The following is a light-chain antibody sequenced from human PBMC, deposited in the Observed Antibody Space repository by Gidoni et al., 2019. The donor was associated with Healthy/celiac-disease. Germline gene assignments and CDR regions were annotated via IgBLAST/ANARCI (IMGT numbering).Light chain of an antibody. J-gene: IGKJ3*01. CDR2: AAS. CDR3: QQLNSYPRA. Sequence: DIQLTQSPSFLSASVGDRVTITCQASQGISSYLAWYQQKPGKAPKLLIYAASTLQSGVPSRFSGSGSGTEFTLTISSLQPEDFATYYCQQLNSYPRAFGPXTKVDIK. V-gene: IGKV1-9*01. CDR1: QGISSY.